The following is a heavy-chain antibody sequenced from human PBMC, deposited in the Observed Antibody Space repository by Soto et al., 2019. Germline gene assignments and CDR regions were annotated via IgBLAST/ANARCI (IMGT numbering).Heavy chain of an antibody. CDR2: IDSRSGTI. D-gene: IGHD3-22*01. V-gene: IGHV3-48*02. CDR1: GFTFSSYS. J-gene: IGHJ4*02. CDR3: AREMITANY. Sequence: EIQLVEPGGGLVPPGGSLRLSCAASGFTFSSYSMNWGRQAPGKGLAWVSYIDSRSGTIYYADSVKGRFTISRDNAKNALYLQMNRLRDEDTAVYYCAREMITANYWGQGTLVTVSS.